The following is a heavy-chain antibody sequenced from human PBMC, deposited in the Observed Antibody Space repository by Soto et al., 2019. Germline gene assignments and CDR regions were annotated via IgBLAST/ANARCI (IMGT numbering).Heavy chain of an antibody. CDR1: GFPFSSYG. Sequence: QVQLVESGGGVVQPGRSLRLSCAASGFPFSSYGMHWVRQAPGKGLEWVAVVSYDGSNKYYGDSVKGRFTISRDNSNNMRYLQRNSLRAEDTDVYYCAKEGTYCSGSYYGIDVWGQGTTVSVFS. CDR3: AKEGTYCSGSYYGIDV. CDR2: VSYDGSNK. J-gene: IGHJ6*02. V-gene: IGHV3-30*18. D-gene: IGHD3-10*01.